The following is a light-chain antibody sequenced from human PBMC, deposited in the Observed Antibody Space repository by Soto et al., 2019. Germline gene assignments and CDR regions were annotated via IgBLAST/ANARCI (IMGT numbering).Light chain of an antibody. CDR3: QQYGTSPLT. Sequence: EIVLTQSPDILSLSPGESDTLSWRASQRVNNWHKGWYQQTPGQAPRLLIHAAFNRATGIPDRFSGSASGTDFTLTISGLEPEDFAVYFCQQYGTSPLTFGGGTKVEMK. CDR2: AAF. J-gene: IGKJ4*01. V-gene: IGKV3-20*01. CDR1: QRVNNWH.